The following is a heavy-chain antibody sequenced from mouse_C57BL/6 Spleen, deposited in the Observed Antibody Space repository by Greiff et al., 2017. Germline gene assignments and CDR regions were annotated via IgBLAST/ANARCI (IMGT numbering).Heavy chain of an antibody. J-gene: IGHJ2*01. D-gene: IGHD2-5*01. CDR3: ARQGLYSNYDY. CDR2: ISSGGSYT. Sequence: EVQVVESGGDLVKPGGSLKLSCAASGFTFSSYGMSWVRQTPDKRLEWVATISSGGSYTYYPDSVKGRFTISRDNAKNTLYLQMSSLKSEDTAMYYCARQGLYSNYDYWGQGTTLTVSS. CDR1: GFTFSSYG. V-gene: IGHV5-6*01.